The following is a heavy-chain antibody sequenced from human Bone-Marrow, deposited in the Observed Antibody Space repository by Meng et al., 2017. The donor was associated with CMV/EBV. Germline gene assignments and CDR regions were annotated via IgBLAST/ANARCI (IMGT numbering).Heavy chain of an antibody. CDR2: IRYDGSNK. J-gene: IGHJ6*02. Sequence: GGSLRLSCAASGFTFSSYGMHWVRQAPGKGLEWVAFIRYDGSNKYYADSVKGRFTISRDNSKNTLYLQMNSLRAEDTAVYYCAKDPPKVGATRGAYYYGMDVWGQGTTVTVSS. V-gene: IGHV3-30*02. CDR3: AKDPPKVGATRGAYYYGMDV. CDR1: GFTFSSYG. D-gene: IGHD1-26*01.